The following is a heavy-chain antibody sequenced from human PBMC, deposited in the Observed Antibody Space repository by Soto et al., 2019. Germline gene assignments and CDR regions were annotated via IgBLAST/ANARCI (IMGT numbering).Heavy chain of an antibody. Sequence: ECRSLACAVSGYSIRSGYYWGWIRQPPGKGLEWIGSIYHSGSTYYNPSLKSRVTISVDTSKNQLSLKLSSVTAADTAVYYCARVGGIVSWFDPWGQGTLVTVYS. V-gene: IGHV4-38-2*01. D-gene: IGHD2-15*01. CDR2: IYHSGST. CDR3: ARVGGIVSWFDP. CDR1: GYSIRSGYY. J-gene: IGHJ5*02.